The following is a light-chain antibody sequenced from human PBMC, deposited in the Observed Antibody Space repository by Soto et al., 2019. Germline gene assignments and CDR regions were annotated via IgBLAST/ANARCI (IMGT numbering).Light chain of an antibody. V-gene: IGLV2-18*01. J-gene: IGLJ1*01. CDR2: EVS. CDR1: STDFVSYNR. CDR3: SLYTSENAYV. Sequence: QSALTQPPSVSGSPGQSVTISCTGTSTDFVSYNRVSWYQQPPGTAPKLMIYEVSKRPSGVPDRFSGSKSGNTASLTISGIQAADEADYYCSLYTSENAYVFGTGTKLTVL.